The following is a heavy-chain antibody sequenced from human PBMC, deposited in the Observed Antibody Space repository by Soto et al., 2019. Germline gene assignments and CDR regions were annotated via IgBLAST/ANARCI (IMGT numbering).Heavy chain of an antibody. CDR3: ARDLRAYDYGDYSQKGY. Sequence: ASVKVSCKASGYTFTSYGISLVRQAPGQGLEWMGWISAYNGNTNYAQKLQGRVTMTTDTSTSTAYMELRSLRSDDTAVYYCARDLRAYDYGDYSQKGYWGQGTLVTVSS. D-gene: IGHD4-17*01. V-gene: IGHV1-18*01. CDR2: ISAYNGNT. J-gene: IGHJ4*02. CDR1: GYTFTSYG.